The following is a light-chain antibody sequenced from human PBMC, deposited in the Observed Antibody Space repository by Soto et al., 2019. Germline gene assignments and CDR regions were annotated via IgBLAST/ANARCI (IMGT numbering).Light chain of an antibody. V-gene: IGLV2-14*01. CDR2: EAT. CDR1: SSDIGRYNF. CDR3: TSYTITSPYV. J-gene: IGLJ1*01. Sequence: QSVLTQPASMSGCPGQSITMSCTGTSSDIGRYNFVSWYQHHPGKAPKLIIYEATKRPSGVSYRFSGSKSGNTASLTISGLQAEDEADYYCTSYTITSPYVFGTGTKVTVL.